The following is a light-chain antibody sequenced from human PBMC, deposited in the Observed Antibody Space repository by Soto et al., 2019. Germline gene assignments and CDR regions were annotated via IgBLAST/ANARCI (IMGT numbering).Light chain of an antibody. J-gene: IGKJ5*01. CDR2: DAS. CDR1: QSISHY. Sequence: EVVLPQSPATRSLCPGERAALSCRASQSISHYLAWYQQTPGQAPRLLIYDASNRATVIKDRCSVRQYRNDCTLTISGLQPEALSVDYCQQRSNWAITFIQGTRLEIK. V-gene: IGKV3-11*01. CDR3: QQRSNWAIT.